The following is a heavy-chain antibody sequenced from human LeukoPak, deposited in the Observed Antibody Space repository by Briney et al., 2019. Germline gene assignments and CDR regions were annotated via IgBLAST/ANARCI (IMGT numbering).Heavy chain of an antibody. D-gene: IGHD3-22*01. CDR2: SNTNTGNP. CDR3: ARDLYYYDSSGYRPCGY. CDR1: GYTFTSYA. V-gene: IGHV7-4-1*02. J-gene: IGHJ4*02. Sequence: ASVKVSCKASGYTFTSYAMNWVRQAPGHGLEWMGWSNTNTGNPTYAQGFTGRFVFSLDTSVSTAYLQISSLKAEDTAVYYCARDLYYYDSSGYRPCGYWGQGTLVTVSS.